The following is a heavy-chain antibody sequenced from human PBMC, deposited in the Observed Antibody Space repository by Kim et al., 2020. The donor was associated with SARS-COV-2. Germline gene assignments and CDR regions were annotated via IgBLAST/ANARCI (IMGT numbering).Heavy chain of an antibody. D-gene: IGHD3-9*01. CDR2: ISGSGGST. Sequence: GGSLRLSCAASGFTFSSYAMSWVRQAPGKGLEWVSAISGSGGSTYYADSVKGRFTISRDNSKNTLYLQMNSLRAEDTAVYYCAKVTAYYDILTGYLDFDYWGQGTLVTVSS. V-gene: IGHV3-23*01. J-gene: IGHJ4*02. CDR1: GFTFSSYA. CDR3: AKVTAYYDILTGYLDFDY.